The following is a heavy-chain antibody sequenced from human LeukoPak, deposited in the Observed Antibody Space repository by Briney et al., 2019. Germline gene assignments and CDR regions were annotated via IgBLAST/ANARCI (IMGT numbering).Heavy chain of an antibody. CDR3: ARNRDFVVVVAATPDATLIYGMDV. Sequence: SETLSLTCAVYGGSFGDYYWTWIRQPPGKGLEWIGEINHSGSTNYNPSLKSRVTISVDTSKNQFSLRLSSVTAADTAVYYCARNRDFVVVVAATPDATLIYGMDVWGQGTTVTVSS. J-gene: IGHJ6*02. CDR1: GGSFGDYY. V-gene: IGHV4-34*01. CDR2: INHSGST. D-gene: IGHD2-15*01.